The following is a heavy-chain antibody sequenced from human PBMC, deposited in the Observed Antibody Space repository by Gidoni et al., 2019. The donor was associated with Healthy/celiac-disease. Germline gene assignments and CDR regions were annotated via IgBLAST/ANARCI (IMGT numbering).Heavy chain of an antibody. V-gene: IGHV3-30-3*01. CDR1: GFTFSSYA. CDR2: RSYDGSNK. CDR3: ARDLAPWGNYNAFDI. D-gene: IGHD1-7*01. Sequence: QVQLVESGGGVVQPGRSLRPSCAASGFTFSSYAMHWVRQAPGKGLEWGAVRSYDGSNKYYADSVKGRFTISRDNSKNTLYLQMNSLRAEDTAVYYCARDLAPWGNYNAFDIWGQGTMVTVSS. J-gene: IGHJ3*02.